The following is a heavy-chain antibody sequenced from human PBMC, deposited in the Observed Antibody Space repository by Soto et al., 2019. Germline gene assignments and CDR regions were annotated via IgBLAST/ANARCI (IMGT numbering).Heavy chain of an antibody. CDR2: ISYDGISK. J-gene: IGHJ4*02. D-gene: IGHD3-9*01. CDR1: GFTFSSYA. Sequence: VQLVESGGGLVQPGRSLRLSCAASGFTFSSYAMHWVRQAPGKGLEWVAVISYDGISKHYADSVKGRFSISRDDSENTLYVQMNSLRAEDTAVYYCAKDGYLDTYYFDYWGQGTLVTVSS. CDR3: AKDGYLDTYYFDY. V-gene: IGHV3-30-3*01.